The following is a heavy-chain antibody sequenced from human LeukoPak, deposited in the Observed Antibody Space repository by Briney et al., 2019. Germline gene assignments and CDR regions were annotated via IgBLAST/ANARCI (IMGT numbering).Heavy chain of an antibody. CDR1: GFTSSSYA. CDR2: ISKNGDST. Sequence: GGSLRLSCAASGFTSSSYAMHWIRQAPGKGLEYVPAISKNGDSTFHAISVKGRFTISRDNSKNTLYLQMGSLRPEDMAVYYCARMDYSDQFFQHWGQGSLVTVSS. CDR3: ARMDYSDQFFQH. V-gene: IGHV3-64*01. J-gene: IGHJ1*01. D-gene: IGHD4-17*01.